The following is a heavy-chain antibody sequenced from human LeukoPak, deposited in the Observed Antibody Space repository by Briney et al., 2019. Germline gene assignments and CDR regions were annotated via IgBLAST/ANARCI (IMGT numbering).Heavy chain of an antibody. CDR2: ISAYNGNT. CDR1: GYTFTSYG. D-gene: IGHD3-10*01. Sequence: ASVKVSCKASGYTFTSYGISWVRQAPGQGLEWMGWISAYNGNTNYAQKLQGRVTMTTDTSTSTAYMELRSLRSDDTAVYYCARDGEEVLWFGKGLSYGMDVWGKGTTVTVSS. J-gene: IGHJ6*04. V-gene: IGHV1-18*04. CDR3: ARDGEEVLWFGKGLSYGMDV.